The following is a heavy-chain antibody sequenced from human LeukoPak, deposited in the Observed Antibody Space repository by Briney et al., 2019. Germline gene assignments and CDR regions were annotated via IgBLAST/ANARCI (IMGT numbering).Heavy chain of an antibody. J-gene: IGHJ4*02. D-gene: IGHD1-26*01. CDR3: ARGALSESYPYYFDY. CDR1: GFTFDEYA. Sequence: GGSLRLSCAGYGFTFDEYALHWVRQAPGKGLEWVSGINRNSDKVGYADSVKGRFTISRDNSKNTLYLQMNSLRAEDTAVYYCARGALSESYPYYFDYWGQGTLVTVSS. V-gene: IGHV3-9*01. CDR2: INRNSDKV.